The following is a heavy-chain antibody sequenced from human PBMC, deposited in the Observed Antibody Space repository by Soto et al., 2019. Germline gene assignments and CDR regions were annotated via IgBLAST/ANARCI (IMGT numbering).Heavy chain of an antibody. Sequence: SETLSLTCTVSGGSVSSGSYYWSWIRQPPGKGLEWIGYIYYSGSTNYNPSLKSRVTISVDTSKNQFSLKLSSVTAADTAVYYCARRHTIFGVVIIYWYFDYWGQGTPVTVS. CDR3: ARRHTIFGVVIIYWYFDY. CDR1: GGSVSSGSYY. V-gene: IGHV4-61*01. CDR2: IYYSGST. D-gene: IGHD3-3*01. J-gene: IGHJ4*02.